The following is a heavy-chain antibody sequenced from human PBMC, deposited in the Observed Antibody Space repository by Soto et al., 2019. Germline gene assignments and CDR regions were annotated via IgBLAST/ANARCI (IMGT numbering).Heavy chain of an antibody. V-gene: IGHV3-30*18. D-gene: IGHD3-22*01. J-gene: IGHJ4*02. CDR1: GFTFISYG. Sequence: GGSLRLSCAASGFTFISYGMHWVRQAPGKGLEWVAVISYDGSNKYYADSVKGRFTISRGNSKNTLYLQMNSLRAEDTAVYYCAKEIKDYYDSSGLDYWGQGTLVTVSS. CDR3: AKEIKDYYDSSGLDY. CDR2: ISYDGSNK.